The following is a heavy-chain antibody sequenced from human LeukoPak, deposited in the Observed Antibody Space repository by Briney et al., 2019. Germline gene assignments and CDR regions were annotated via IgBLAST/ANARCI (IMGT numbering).Heavy chain of an antibody. J-gene: IGHJ4*02. D-gene: IGHD1-26*01. CDR1: GYSFTSYW. CDR3: ARWYAPSGSLRLGGDY. CDR2: IYPGDSDT. V-gene: IGHV5-51*01. Sequence: GESLKISCKGSGYSFTSYWIGWVRQMPGKGLEWMGIIYPGDSDTRYSPSFQGQVTISADKSISTAYLQWSSLKASDTAMYYCARWYAPSGSLRLGGDYWGQGTLVTVSS.